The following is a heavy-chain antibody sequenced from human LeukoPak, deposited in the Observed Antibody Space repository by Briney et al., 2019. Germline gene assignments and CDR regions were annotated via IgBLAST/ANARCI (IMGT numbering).Heavy chain of an antibody. CDR2: IIPIFGTA. Sequence: SVKVSCKASGGTFSSYAISWVRQAPGQGLEWMGGIIPIFGTANYAQKFQGRVTITTDESTSTAYMELSSLRSEDTAVYYCARDGEITIFGVVTPNWFDPWGQGTLVTVSS. CDR1: GGTFSSYA. V-gene: IGHV1-69*05. D-gene: IGHD3-3*01. CDR3: ARDGEITIFGVVTPNWFDP. J-gene: IGHJ5*02.